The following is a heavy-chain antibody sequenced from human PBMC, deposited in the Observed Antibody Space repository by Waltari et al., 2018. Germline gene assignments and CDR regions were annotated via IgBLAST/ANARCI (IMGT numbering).Heavy chain of an antibody. CDR1: SGSFSDYY. CDR2: IGANSAHT. Sequence: QVQLQESGPGLVKPSETLSLTCDVSSGSFSDYYWGWSRQFPGQGLQWMGYIGANSAHTDYNPSLTSRISISRDTSKNQFSLSLRSLTAADTAVYFCTLLVDYLSCPADFWVHRLLVTFSS. V-gene: IGHV4-59*12. D-gene: IGHD2-15*01. J-gene: IGHJ4*01. CDR3: TLLVDYLSCPADF.